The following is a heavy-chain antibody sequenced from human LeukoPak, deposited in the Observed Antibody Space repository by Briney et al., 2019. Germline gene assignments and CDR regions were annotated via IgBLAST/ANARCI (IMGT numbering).Heavy chain of an antibody. V-gene: IGHV3-11*06. Sequence: GGSLRLSCAASGFTFSDYYMSWIRQAPGKGLKWVSYISSSSSYTNYADSVKGRFTISRDNAKNSLYLQMNSLRAEDTAVYYCARESYSSTGLDVWGKGTTVTVSS. CDR2: ISSSSSYT. D-gene: IGHD6-19*01. CDR1: GFTFSDYY. CDR3: ARESYSSTGLDV. J-gene: IGHJ6*04.